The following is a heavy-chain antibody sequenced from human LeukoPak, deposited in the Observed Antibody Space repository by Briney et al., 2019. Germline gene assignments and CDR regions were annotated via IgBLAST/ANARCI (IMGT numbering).Heavy chain of an antibody. V-gene: IGHV4-4*07. D-gene: IGHD1-1*01. CDR1: GYSISSGYY. CDR3: ARDRGTWNDDGFDY. Sequence: SETLSLTCTVSGYSISSGYYWSWIRQPAGKGLEWIGRIYISGSTNYNPSLKSRVTMSVDTSKNQFSLKLSSVTAADTAVYYCARDRGTWNDDGFDYWGQGTLVTVSS. J-gene: IGHJ4*02. CDR2: IYISGST.